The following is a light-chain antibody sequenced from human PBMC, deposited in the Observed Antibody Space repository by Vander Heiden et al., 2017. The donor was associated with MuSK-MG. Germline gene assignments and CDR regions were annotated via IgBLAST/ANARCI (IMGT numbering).Light chain of an antibody. V-gene: IGKV3-11*01. CDR3: QQRSNWPLT. J-gene: IGKJ4*01. CDR2: DAS. CDR1: QSVSSY. Sequence: DSVLTQSPATLSLSPGEIATLSCRASQSVSSYLAWYQQKPGQTHRLLIYDASNRATGIPARFSGSGSGTDFTLTISSLEPEDFAVYYCQQRSNWPLTFGGGTKVEIK.